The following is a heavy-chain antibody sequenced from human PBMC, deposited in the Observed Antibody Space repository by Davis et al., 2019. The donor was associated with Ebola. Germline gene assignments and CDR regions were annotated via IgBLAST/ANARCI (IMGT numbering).Heavy chain of an antibody. Sequence: SETLSLTCAVYGGSFSGYYWSWIRQPPGKGLEWIGEIHHSGNTNYNPSLKSRVIISVDTSKNQFSLKLSSVTAADTAVYFCARLYHIDNWGRGTLVTVSS. J-gene: IGHJ4*02. CDR2: IHHSGNT. V-gene: IGHV4-34*01. D-gene: IGHD2-2*01. CDR3: ARLYHIDN. CDR1: GGSFSGYY.